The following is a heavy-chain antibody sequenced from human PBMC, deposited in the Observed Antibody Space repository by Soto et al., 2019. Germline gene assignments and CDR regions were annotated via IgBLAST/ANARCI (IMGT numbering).Heavy chain of an antibody. D-gene: IGHD3-22*01. J-gene: IGHJ3*02. Sequence: QVHPVESGGGVVQAGRSLRLSCAASGFTFSSYAMHWVRQAPGKGLEWVAGLSYDGSHKYADSVKGRFTISRDNSKNTVYLQMNSLRPEDTAVYYCARDQITMIVVVSDAFDIWGQGTMVTVSS. V-gene: IGHV3-30*04. CDR3: ARDQITMIVVVSDAFDI. CDR2: LSYDGSHK. CDR1: GFTFSSYA.